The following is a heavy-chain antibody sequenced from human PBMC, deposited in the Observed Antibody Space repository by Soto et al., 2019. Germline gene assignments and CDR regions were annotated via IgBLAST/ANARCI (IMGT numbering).Heavy chain of an antibody. Sequence: EVQVLESGGGVVQPGGSLRLSCAASGFTFSTSAMSWVRQAPGKGLEWASGISGSGSSTYYADSVKGRFIISRDNSKYTLYLQMNSLIADDTAVYYCTKATKGSGWYGYYGMDAWGQGTTVTVS. V-gene: IGHV3-23*01. CDR2: ISGSGSST. J-gene: IGHJ6*02. D-gene: IGHD6-19*01. CDR1: GFTFSTSA. CDR3: TKATKGSGWYGYYGMDA.